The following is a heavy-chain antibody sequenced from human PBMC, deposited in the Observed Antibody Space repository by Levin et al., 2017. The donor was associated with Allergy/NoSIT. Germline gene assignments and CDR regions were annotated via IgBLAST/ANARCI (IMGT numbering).Heavy chain of an antibody. CDR1: GYTFTSYG. J-gene: IGHJ4*02. Sequence: ASVKVSCKASGYTFTSYGISWVRQAPGQGLEWMGWISAYNGNTNYAQKLQGRVTMTTDTSTSTAYMELRSLRSDDTAVYYCARDRVITSQNIVIRSLGYWGQGTLVTVSS. V-gene: IGHV1-18*01. CDR2: ISAYNGNT. D-gene: IGHD2/OR15-2a*01. CDR3: ARDRVITSQNIVIRSLGY.